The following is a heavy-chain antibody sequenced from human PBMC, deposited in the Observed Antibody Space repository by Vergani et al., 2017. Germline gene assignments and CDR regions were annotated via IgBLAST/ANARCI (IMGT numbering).Heavy chain of an antibody. V-gene: IGHV3-21*01. J-gene: IGHJ6*01. Sequence: EVQLVESGGGLVKRGGSLRLSCAASGFTFSSYSMNWVRQAPGKGLEWVSSISSSSSYIHYSDSLKGRFTISRDNAKSSLYLQMNSLRAEDTGVYYCARDRDYLGSVSYPYFHYYGLDVLGQGTAVTVSS. CDR3: ARDRDYLGSVSYPYFHYYGLDV. CDR2: ISSSSSYI. CDR1: GFTFSSYS. D-gene: IGHD3-10*01.